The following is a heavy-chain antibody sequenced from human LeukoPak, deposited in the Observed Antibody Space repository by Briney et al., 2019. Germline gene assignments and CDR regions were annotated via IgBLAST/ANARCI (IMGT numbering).Heavy chain of an antibody. CDR2: INHSGST. CDR3: ARARYYYDSSGYYPAYYYYGMDV. CDR1: GGSFSGYY. D-gene: IGHD3-22*01. Sequence: SETLSLTCAVYGGSFSGYYWSWIRQPPGKGLEWIGEINHSGSTNYNPSLKSRVTISVDTSKNQFSLKLSSVTAADAAVYYCARARYYYDSSGYYPAYYYYGMDVWGQGTTVTVSS. V-gene: IGHV4-34*01. J-gene: IGHJ6*02.